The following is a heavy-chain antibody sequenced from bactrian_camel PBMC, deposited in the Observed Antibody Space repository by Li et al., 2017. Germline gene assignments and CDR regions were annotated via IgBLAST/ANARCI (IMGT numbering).Heavy chain of an antibody. CDR1: RFTYRTYT. CDR2: IDSNGST. Sequence: HVQLVESGGGSVQAGGSLRLSCTASRFTYRTYTMAWFRQAPGMQREGVAGIDSNGSTKYADSVRGRFTISKDNTLNTLYLQMNSLKPEDTGMYYCAALRFFYGDCTTLSNSAYWGQGTQGTV. CDR3: AALRFFYGDCTTLSNSAY. V-gene: IGHV3S53*01. J-gene: IGHJ4*01. D-gene: IGHD1*01.